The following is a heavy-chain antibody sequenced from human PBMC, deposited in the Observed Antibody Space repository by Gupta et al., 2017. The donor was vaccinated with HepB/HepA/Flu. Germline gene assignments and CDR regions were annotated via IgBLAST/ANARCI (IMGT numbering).Heavy chain of an antibody. D-gene: IGHD4-17*01. J-gene: IGHJ4*02. CDR1: GFTVSSNY. CDR2: IYSGGST. V-gene: IGHV3-66*01. CDR3: ARVETTVTSSFDY. Sequence: EVQLVESGGGLVQPGGSLRLSCAASGFTVSSNYMSWVRQAPGKGLEWVSVIYSGGSTYYADSVKGRFTISRDNSKNTLYLQMNSLRAEDTAVYYCARVETTVTSSFDYWCQGTLVTVSS.